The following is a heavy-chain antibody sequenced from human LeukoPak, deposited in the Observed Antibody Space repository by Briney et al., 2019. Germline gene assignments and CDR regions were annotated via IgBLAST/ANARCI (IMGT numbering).Heavy chain of an antibody. Sequence: SGGSLRLSCAASGFAFSSFAMTWVRQVPGKGLEWVAGINWNGASTGYADSVRGRFTISRDNAKNSLYLQMNSLRAEDTALYYCARAVCPTIKFCDSSYFMDVWGKGTTVNVS. CDR1: GFAFSSFA. D-gene: IGHD6-6*01. J-gene: IGHJ6*03. CDR3: ARAVCPTIKFCDSSYFMDV. V-gene: IGHV3-20*04. CDR2: INWNGAST.